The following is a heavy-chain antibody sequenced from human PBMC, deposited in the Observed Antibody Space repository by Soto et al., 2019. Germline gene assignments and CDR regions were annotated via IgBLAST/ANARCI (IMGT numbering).Heavy chain of an antibody. CDR3: ARGGYFDSSNYLAY. J-gene: IGHJ4*02. CDR1: GYTFTSYG. V-gene: IGHV1-3*01. D-gene: IGHD3-22*01. CDR2: INPGNGST. Sequence: ASVKVSCKASGYTFTSYGINWVRQAPGRGLEWMGWINPGNGSTKYSQQFQGRVIIDRDTSASTAYMELSSLRSEDTAVYYCARGGYFDSSNYLAYWGLGTLVTVSS.